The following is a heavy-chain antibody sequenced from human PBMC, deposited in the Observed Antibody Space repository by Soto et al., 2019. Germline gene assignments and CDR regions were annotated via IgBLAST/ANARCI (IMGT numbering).Heavy chain of an antibody. CDR2: INGDNVNT. V-gene: IGHV1-18*04. D-gene: IGHD4-17*01. CDR1: VYSFSNPG. Sequence: QVQLLQSGAEVKKPGASVKVSCQASVYSFSNPGISWVRQAPGQGFEWMGWINGDNVNTNYAQKFQGRVTMTTDTSTSIAYMELRSLTSEDTAVYYCALDLGYGDYGTDFCGHGRLVTGSS. J-gene: IGHJ4*01. CDR3: ALDLGYGDYGTDF.